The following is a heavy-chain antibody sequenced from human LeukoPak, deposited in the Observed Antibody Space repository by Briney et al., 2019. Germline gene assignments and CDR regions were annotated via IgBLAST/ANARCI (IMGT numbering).Heavy chain of an antibody. CDR2: ISSSSSYI. J-gene: IGHJ3*02. V-gene: IGHV3-21*04. CDR1: GFTFSSYS. CDR3: AKELETYYYGSGSSGAAFDI. Sequence: GGSLRLSCAASGFTFSSYSMNWVRQAPGKGLEWVSSISSSSSYIYYADSVKGRFTISRDNAKNSLYLQMNSLRAEDTAVYYCAKELETYYYGSGSSGAAFDIWGQGTMVTVPS. D-gene: IGHD3-10*01.